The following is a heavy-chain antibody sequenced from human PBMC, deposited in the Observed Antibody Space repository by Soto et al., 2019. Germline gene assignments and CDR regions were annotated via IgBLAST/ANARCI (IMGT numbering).Heavy chain of an antibody. CDR3: ARRQPATLFDS. J-gene: IGHJ4*02. Sequence: SETLSLTCAVSGGSISSGGYSWSWVRQPPGKGLEWIGSIYYSGSTFYNPSLKSRVTISVDTSRNQFSLKLTSVTAADTALYYCARRQPATLFDSWGQGTLVTVSS. CDR2: IYYSGST. V-gene: IGHV4-39*01. CDR1: GGSISSGGYS.